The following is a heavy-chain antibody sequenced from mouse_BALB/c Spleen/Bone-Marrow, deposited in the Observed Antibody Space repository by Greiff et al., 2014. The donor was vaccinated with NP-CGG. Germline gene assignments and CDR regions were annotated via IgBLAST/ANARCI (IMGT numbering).Heavy chain of an antibody. D-gene: IGHD1-1*01. CDR2: IDPANGST. CDR3: ARYYYGSSYFDY. Sequence: EVQLVESGAELVKPGASVKLSCTASGFNIKDTYMHWVKQRPEQGLEWIGRIDPANGSTKYDPKFQGKATITADTSSNTAYLQLSSLTSEDTAVYYCARYYYGSSYFDYWGQGTTLTVSS. J-gene: IGHJ2*01. V-gene: IGHV14-3*02. CDR1: GFNIKDTY.